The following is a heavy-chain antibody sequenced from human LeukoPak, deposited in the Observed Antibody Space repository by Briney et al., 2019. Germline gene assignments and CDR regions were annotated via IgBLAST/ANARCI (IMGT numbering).Heavy chain of an antibody. CDR1: GFSYSSYG. CDR3: ARVAAGTYWFDP. J-gene: IGHJ5*02. CDR2: IWYDGSNK. V-gene: IGHV3-33*01. D-gene: IGHD6-13*01. Sequence: GGSLRLSCAASGFSYSSYGLPWVRQAPGKGLEWVAIIWYDGSNKYYADSVKGRFTISRDNSKNTLYLQMNSLRADDAALYYCARVAAGTYWFDPWGQGTLVTVSS.